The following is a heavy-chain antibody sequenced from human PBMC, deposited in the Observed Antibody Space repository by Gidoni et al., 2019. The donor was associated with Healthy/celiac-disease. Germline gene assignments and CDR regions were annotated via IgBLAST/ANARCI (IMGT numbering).Heavy chain of an antibody. CDR3: ARGTLTGVFDY. CDR1: GYTFTSYF. CDR2: INPSGGST. V-gene: IGHV1-46*01. Sequence: QVQLVQSGAEVKKPGASVKVSCKASGYTFTSYFMHWLRQAPGQGLEWMGIINPSGGSTSYAQQFQGRVTRTRDTSTSTVYMELSSLGSEDTAVYYCARGTLTGVFDYWGQGTLVTVSS. D-gene: IGHD7-27*01. J-gene: IGHJ4*02.